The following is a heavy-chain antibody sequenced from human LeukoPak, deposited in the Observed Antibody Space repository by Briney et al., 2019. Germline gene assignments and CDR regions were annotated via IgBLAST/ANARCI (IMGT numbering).Heavy chain of an antibody. CDR1: GYTFTSYG. CDR2: ISAYNGNT. D-gene: IGHD3-3*01. J-gene: IGHJ4*02. CDR3: ARENRITIFGVVITDLDY. Sequence: GASVKVSCKASGYTFTSYGISWVRQAPGQGLEWMGWISAYNGNTNYAQKLQGRVTMTTDTSTSTAYMELRSLRSDDTAVYYCARENRITIFGVVITDLDYGGQGTLVTVS. V-gene: IGHV1-18*01.